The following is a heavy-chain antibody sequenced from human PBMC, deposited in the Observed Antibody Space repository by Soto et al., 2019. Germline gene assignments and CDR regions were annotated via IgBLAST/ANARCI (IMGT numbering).Heavy chain of an antibody. V-gene: IGHV4-31*03. D-gene: IGHD2-8*01. J-gene: IGHJ4*02. CDR2: ITYSGNT. Sequence: PSETLSLTCTVSGGSVSSVGYYWSWIRQHPGKGLEWIGYITYSGNTYYNPSLESRVTMSADTSKNQFSLKLSSVTAADTAVYFCVRGGSCTNGVCSVFDYWGQGTQVTVSS. CDR3: VRGGSCTNGVCSVFDY. CDR1: GGSVSSVGYY.